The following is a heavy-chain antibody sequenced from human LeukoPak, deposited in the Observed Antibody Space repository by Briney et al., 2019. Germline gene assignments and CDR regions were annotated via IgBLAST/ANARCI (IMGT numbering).Heavy chain of an antibody. CDR1: GYSISSGYY. CDR3: AREMEDSSPGWWYFDL. V-gene: IGHV4-38-2*02. CDR2: IYHSGST. J-gene: IGHJ2*01. Sequence: NPSETLSLTRAVSGYSISSGYYWGWIRQPPGKGLEWIGSIYHSGSTYYNPSLKSRVTISVDTSKNQFSLKLSSVTAADTAVYYCAREMEDSSPGWWYFDLWGRGTLVTVSS. D-gene: IGHD6-13*01.